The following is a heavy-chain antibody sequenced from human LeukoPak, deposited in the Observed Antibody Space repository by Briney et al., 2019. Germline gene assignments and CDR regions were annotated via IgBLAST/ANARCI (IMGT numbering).Heavy chain of an antibody. J-gene: IGHJ4*02. V-gene: IGHV3-15*01. CDR1: GFTFTNAW. CDR3: TTPDTAGIDY. Sequence: GGSLRLSCAASGFTFTNAWMSWVRQAPRKGLEWVGRIKSKTDGGTADYAAPVKGRFTISRDDSKNTLYLQMNSLKTEDTAVYYCTTPDTAGIDYWGQGTLVTVSS. D-gene: IGHD5-18*01. CDR2: IKSKTDGGTA.